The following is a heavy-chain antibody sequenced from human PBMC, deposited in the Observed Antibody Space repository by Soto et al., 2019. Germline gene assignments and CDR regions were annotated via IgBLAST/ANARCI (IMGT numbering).Heavy chain of an antibody. CDR3: ARVWGGAFDF. V-gene: IGHV4-59*01. D-gene: IGHD3-10*01. J-gene: IGHJ3*01. CDR2: IYYSGST. Sequence: QVQLQESGPGLVKPSETLSLTCTVSGGSISSYYWSWIRQPPGKGLEWIGYIYYSGSTTYNPSLKSRVTRSVETSKNQFSLKLRSVTAWDTAVSYCARVWGGAFDFWGQGTMITVSS. CDR1: GGSISSYY.